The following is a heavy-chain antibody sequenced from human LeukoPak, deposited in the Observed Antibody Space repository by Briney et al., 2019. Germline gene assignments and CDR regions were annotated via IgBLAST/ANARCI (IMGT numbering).Heavy chain of an antibody. CDR1: GGSISSYY. D-gene: IGHD6-13*01. CDR2: IYYSGST. CDR3: ARVQYSSSWYFAFDI. J-gene: IGHJ3*02. Sequence: SETLSLTCTVSGGSISSYYWSWIRQPPGKGLEWIGYIYYSGSTNYNPSLKSRVTTSVDTSKNQFSLKLSSVTAADTAVYYCARVQYSSSWYFAFDIWGQGTMVTVSS. V-gene: IGHV4-59*01.